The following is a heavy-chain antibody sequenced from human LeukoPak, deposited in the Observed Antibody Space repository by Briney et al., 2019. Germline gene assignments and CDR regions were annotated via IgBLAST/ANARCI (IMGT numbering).Heavy chain of an antibody. V-gene: IGHV3-33*01. J-gene: IGHJ4*02. D-gene: IGHD6-13*01. Sequence: GRSLRLSCAASGFSFSSYGMDWVRQAPGKGLEWVAVIWYDGSNKYYADSVKGRFTISRDNSKNTVLLQMNSLRAEDTAVYYCARLGSRWSLDYWGQGTLVAVSS. CDR2: IWYDGSNK. CDR1: GFSFSSYG. CDR3: ARLGSRWSLDY.